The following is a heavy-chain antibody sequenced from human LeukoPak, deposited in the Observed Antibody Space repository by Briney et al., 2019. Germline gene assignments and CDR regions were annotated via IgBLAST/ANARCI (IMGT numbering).Heavy chain of an antibody. D-gene: IGHD5-24*01. CDR1: GFTFDDYA. CDR2: ISWNSGSI. Sequence: PGGSLRPSCAASGFTFDDYAMHWVRQAPGKGLEWVSGISWNSGSIGYADSVKGRFTISRDNAKNSLYLQMNSLRAEDTALYYCAKDLHGGYMYWGQGTLVTVSS. V-gene: IGHV3-9*01. CDR3: AKDLHGGYMY. J-gene: IGHJ4*02.